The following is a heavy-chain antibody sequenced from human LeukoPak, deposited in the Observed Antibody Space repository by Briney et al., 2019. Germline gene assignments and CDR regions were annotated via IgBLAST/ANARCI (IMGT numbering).Heavy chain of an antibody. Sequence: ASVKVSCKASGYTFTSYGISWVRQAPGQGLEWMGWINPNSGGTNYAQKFQGRVTMTRDTSISTAYMELSRLRSDDTAVYYCARATGHEAFDIWGQGTMVTVSS. CDR2: INPNSGGT. CDR1: GYTFTSYG. J-gene: IGHJ3*02. CDR3: ARATGHEAFDI. V-gene: IGHV1-2*02.